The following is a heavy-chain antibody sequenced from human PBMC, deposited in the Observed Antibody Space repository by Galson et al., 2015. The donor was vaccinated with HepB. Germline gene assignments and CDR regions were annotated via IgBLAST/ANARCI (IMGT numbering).Heavy chain of an antibody. V-gene: IGHV3-30*03. J-gene: IGHJ4*02. CDR3: ATASSGWYVMAGYFDY. D-gene: IGHD6-19*01. CDR2: ISYDGSNK. Sequence: SLRLSCAASGFTFSSYGMHWVRQAPGKGLEWVAVISYDGSNKYYADSVKGRFTISRDNSKNTLYLQMNSLRVEDTAVYYCATASSGWYVMAGYFDYWGQGTLVTVSS. CDR1: GFTFSSYG.